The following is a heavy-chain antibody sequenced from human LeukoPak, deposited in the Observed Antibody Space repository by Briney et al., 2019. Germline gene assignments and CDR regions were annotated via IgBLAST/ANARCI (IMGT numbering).Heavy chain of an antibody. CDR2: INHSGIT. CDR1: GGSFSGYY. V-gene: IGHV4-34*01. J-gene: IGHJ6*03. CDR3: ARFGGKGLLYYYYMDV. D-gene: IGHD4-23*01. Sequence: SETLSLTCAVYGGSFSGYYWSWIRQPPGKGLEWIGEINHSGITNYNPSLKSRVTVSVDTSKNQFSLKLSSVTAADTAVYYCARFGGKGLLYYYYMDVWGKGTTVTVSS.